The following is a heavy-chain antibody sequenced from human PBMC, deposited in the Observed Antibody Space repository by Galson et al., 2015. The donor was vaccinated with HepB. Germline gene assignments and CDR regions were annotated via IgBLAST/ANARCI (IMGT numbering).Heavy chain of an antibody. J-gene: IGHJ4*02. CDR2: IYYSGST. CDR3: ARHASEGSPLDY. V-gene: IGHV4-59*08. CDR1: GGSISNFY. Sequence: ETLSLTCTVSGGSISNFYWSWIRQPPGKGLEWIGYIYYSGSTNHNPSLKSRVTISVDTSKKQFSLKLSSATAADTAVYYCARHASEGSPLDYWGQGILVTVSS.